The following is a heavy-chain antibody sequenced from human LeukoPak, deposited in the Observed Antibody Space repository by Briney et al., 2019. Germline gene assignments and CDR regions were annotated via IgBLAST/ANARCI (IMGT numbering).Heavy chain of an antibody. J-gene: IGHJ6*02. Sequence: SETLSLTCTVSSDSIRSSYWSWIRQPPGKGLEWIGYIYYSGSTNYNPSLKSRVTISADTSKNQFSLKLSSVTAADTAVYYCARQTGVTYAMDGCGQGTTVTVSS. V-gene: IGHV4-59*01. CDR2: IYYSGST. CDR1: SDSIRSSY. D-gene: IGHD3-10*01. CDR3: ARQTGVTYAMDG.